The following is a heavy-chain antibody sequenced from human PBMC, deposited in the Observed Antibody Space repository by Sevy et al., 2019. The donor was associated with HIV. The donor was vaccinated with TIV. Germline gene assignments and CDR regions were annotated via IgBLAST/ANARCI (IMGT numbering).Heavy chain of an antibody. CDR2: IFYSGRT. D-gene: IGHD3-16*01. Sequence: SETLSLTCTVSGGSVSRGGYYWSWIRQHPGKGLEWIGYIFYSGRTYYNPSLKSRVAISVDTSENEFALTLNSVTAADTDVYYCARDNKGRSEMITFGGVVTVTSYWYFDLWGRGTLVTVSS. CDR3: ARDNKGRSEMITFGGVVTVTSYWYFDL. CDR1: GGSVSRGGYY. J-gene: IGHJ2*01. V-gene: IGHV4-31*03.